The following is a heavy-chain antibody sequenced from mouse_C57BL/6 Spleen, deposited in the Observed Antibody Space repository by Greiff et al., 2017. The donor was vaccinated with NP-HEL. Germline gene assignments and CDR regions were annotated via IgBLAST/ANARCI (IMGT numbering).Heavy chain of an antibody. J-gene: IGHJ2*01. D-gene: IGHD1-1*01. CDR1: GFTFTDYY. CDR3: ARSLRYLDY. CDR2: IRNKANGYTT. Sequence: EVKLMESGGGLVQPGGSLSLSCAASGFTFTDYYMSWVRQPPGKALEWLGFIRNKANGYTTEYSASVKGRFTISRDNSQSILYLQMNALRAEDSATYYGARSLRYLDYWGQGTTLTVSS. V-gene: IGHV7-3*01.